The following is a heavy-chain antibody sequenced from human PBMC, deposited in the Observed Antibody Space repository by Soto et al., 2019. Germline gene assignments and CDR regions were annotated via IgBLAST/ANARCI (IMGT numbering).Heavy chain of an antibody. V-gene: IGHV3-48*01. D-gene: IGHD1-26*01. CDR2: ISSSSSTI. J-gene: IGHJ4*02. Sequence: PGGSLRLSCAASGFTFSAYSMNWVRQAPGKGLEWVSYISSSSSTIYYADSVKGRFTISRDNDKDSLYLQMHSLRAEDTAVYYCARGSYLHYFEDWGQGTPVTVSS. CDR3: ARGSYLHYFED. CDR1: GFTFSAYS.